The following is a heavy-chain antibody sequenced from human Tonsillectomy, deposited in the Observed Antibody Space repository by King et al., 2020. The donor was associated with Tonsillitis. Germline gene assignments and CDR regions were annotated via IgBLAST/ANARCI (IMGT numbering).Heavy chain of an antibody. D-gene: IGHD6-13*01. Sequence: VQLVESGGGVVQPGGSLRVSCAASGLTFNSYGMHWVRQAPGKGLEWVAVISNDGRSTYYAASVKGRFTISRDNSKNTLYLQMNSLGAEDTAVYFCAIDGAAGYDSTITTFDYWGQGTLVTVSS. CDR2: ISNDGRST. CDR3: AIDGAAGYDSTITTFDY. J-gene: IGHJ4*02. CDR1: GLTFNSYG. V-gene: IGHV3-33*05.